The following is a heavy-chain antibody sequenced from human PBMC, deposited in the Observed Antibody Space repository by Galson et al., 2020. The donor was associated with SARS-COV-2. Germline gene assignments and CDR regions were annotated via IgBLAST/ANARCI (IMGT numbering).Heavy chain of an antibody. Sequence: GESLKISCTASGFIFSDYFIDWVRQAPGKGPEWVGRIRHKGRSYSPDYAASVRGRFTLSRDDSRNSVFLQLSSLKNEDTAVYHCAKDDWYSYDYWGQGTLVTVSS. J-gene: IGHJ4*02. CDR1: GFIFSDYF. D-gene: IGHD2-21*02. V-gene: IGHV3-72*01. CDR2: IRHKGRSYSP. CDR3: AKDDWYSYDY.